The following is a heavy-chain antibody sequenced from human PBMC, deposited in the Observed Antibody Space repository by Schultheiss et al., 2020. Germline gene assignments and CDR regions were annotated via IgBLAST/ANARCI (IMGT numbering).Heavy chain of an antibody. Sequence: SETLSLTCTVSGGSISSYYWSWIRQPPGKGLEWIGYIYYSGSTYYNPSLKSRVTISVDRSKNQFSLKLSSVTAADTAVYYCARATYSGTYRDAFDIWGQGTMVTVSS. CDR3: ARATYSGTYRDAFDI. CDR2: IYYSGST. CDR1: GGSISSYY. V-gene: IGHV4-59*12. D-gene: IGHD1-26*01. J-gene: IGHJ3*02.